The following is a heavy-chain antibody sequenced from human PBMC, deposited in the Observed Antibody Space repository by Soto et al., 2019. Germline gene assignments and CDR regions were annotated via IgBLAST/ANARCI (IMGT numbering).Heavy chain of an antibody. Sequence: GESLKISCKGSGYSFTSYGIGWVRQMPGKSLEWMGRIDPSDSYTNYSPSFQGHVTISADKSISTAYLQRSSLKASDTAMYYCARQGSGYYFDYWGQGXLVTVSS. CDR3: ARQGSGYYFDY. D-gene: IGHD6-19*01. CDR2: IDPSDSYT. CDR1: GYSFTSYG. J-gene: IGHJ4*02. V-gene: IGHV5-10-1*01.